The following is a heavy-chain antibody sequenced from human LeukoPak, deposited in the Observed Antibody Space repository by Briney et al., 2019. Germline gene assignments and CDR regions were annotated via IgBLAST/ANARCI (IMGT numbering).Heavy chain of an antibody. Sequence: GGSLRLSCAASGFPFRDYVMSWVRQAPGKGLEGVSYINHNAELIYYADSVKGRFTISRDNGKNSLYLQMNSLRDEDTAVYYCAADSDWAFHYWGQGTRVTVSS. CDR3: AADSDWAFHY. D-gene: IGHD3-9*01. V-gene: IGHV3-48*02. CDR2: INHNAELI. J-gene: IGHJ4*02. CDR1: GFPFRDYV.